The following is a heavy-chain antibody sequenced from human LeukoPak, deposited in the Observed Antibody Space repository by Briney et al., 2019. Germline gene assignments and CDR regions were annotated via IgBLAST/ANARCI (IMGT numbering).Heavy chain of an antibody. Sequence: PGGSLRLSCAASGFTFSSYAMSWVRQAPGKGLEWVSAISGSGGSTYYADSVKGRFTISRDNSKNTLYLQMNSLRAEDTAVYYCAKWGELGDIVVVVAATWFDYWGQGTLVTVSS. CDR1: GFTFSSYA. V-gene: IGHV3-23*01. CDR3: AKWGELGDIVVVVAATWFDY. D-gene: IGHD2-15*01. CDR2: ISGSGGST. J-gene: IGHJ4*02.